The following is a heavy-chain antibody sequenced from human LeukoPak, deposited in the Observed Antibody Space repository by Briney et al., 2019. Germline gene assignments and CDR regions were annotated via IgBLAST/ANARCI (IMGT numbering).Heavy chain of an antibody. CDR2: ISGSGETT. D-gene: IGHD3-10*01. Sequence: GRSLRLSCAASGFTFSSYALSWVRQAPGKGLEWVSTISGSGETTYYADSVKGRLIISRDNFKSTLYLQINTLRVEDTAVYYCAKGWFGKVGDYWGQGTLVTVSS. CDR3: AKGWFGKVGDY. J-gene: IGHJ4*02. CDR1: GFTFSSYA. V-gene: IGHV3-23*01.